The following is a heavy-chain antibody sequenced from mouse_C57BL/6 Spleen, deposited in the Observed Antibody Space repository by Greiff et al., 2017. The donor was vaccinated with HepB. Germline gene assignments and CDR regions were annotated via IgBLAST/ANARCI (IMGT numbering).Heavy chain of an antibody. D-gene: IGHD3-2*02. Sequence: VKLLESGPGLVAPSQSLSITCTVSGFSLTSYAISWVRQPPGKGLEWLGVIWTGGGTNYNSALKSRLSISKDNSKSQVFLKMNSLQTDDTARYYWAREEDSSVGRAWFAYWGQGTLVTVSA. J-gene: IGHJ3*01. CDR2: IWTGGGT. V-gene: IGHV2-9-1*01. CDR1: GFSLTSYA. CDR3: AREEDSSVGRAWFAY.